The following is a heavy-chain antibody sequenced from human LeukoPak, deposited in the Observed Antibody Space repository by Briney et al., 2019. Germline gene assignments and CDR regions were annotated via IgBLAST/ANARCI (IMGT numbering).Heavy chain of an antibody. CDR1: GDSVSSNTAA. CDR2: RCYRSKWYN. D-gene: IGHD1-7*01. CDR3: ASDQGTTLDAFDI. J-gene: IGHJ3*02. Sequence: SQTLSLTCGISGDSVSSNTAAWNWIRQSPSGGLEWLGRRCYRSKWYNDYAVSVKSRISITPDTSKHQYSLHVDAETPDDTAVYFCASDQGTTLDAFDIWGQGTMVSVSS. V-gene: IGHV6-1*01.